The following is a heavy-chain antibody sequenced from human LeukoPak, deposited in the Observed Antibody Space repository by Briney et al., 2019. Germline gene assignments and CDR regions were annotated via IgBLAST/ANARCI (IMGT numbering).Heavy chain of an antibody. CDR2: IGTAGDP. Sequence: GGSLRLSCAASGFTFSSYDMNWVRQAPGKGLEWVSAIGTAGDPYYPGSVKGRFTISRENAKNSLYLEMNSLGAGDTAVYYCASEGGGSAFDIWGQGTMVTVSS. CDR1: GFTFSSYD. CDR3: ASEGGGSAFDI. V-gene: IGHV3-13*05. J-gene: IGHJ3*02. D-gene: IGHD3-16*01.